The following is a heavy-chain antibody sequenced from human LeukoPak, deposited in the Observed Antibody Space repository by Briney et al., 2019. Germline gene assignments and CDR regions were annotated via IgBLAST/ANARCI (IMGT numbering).Heavy chain of an antibody. Sequence: GGSLRLSCAASGFTVSSNYMSWVRQAPGKGLEWVSSISSSSSYIYYADSVKGRFTISRDNAKNSLYLQMNSLRAEDTAVYYCARDRELRDAFDIWGQGTMVTVSS. CDR2: ISSSSSYI. CDR1: GFTVSSNY. V-gene: IGHV3-21*01. CDR3: ARDRELRDAFDI. D-gene: IGHD2-15*01. J-gene: IGHJ3*02.